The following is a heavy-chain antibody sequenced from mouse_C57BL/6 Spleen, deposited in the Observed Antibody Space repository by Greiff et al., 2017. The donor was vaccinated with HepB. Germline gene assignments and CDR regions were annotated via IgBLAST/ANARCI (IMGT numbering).Heavy chain of an antibody. CDR3: ARPYYYGSSPSDYAMDY. V-gene: IGHV1-72*01. CDR2: IDPNSGGT. J-gene: IGHJ4*01. Sequence: QVQLKQPGAELVKPGASVKLSCKASGYTFTSYWMHWVKQRPGRGLEWIGRIDPNSGGTKYNEKFKSKATLTVDKPSSTAYMQRSSLTSEDSAVYYCARPYYYGSSPSDYAMDYWGQGTSVTVSS. D-gene: IGHD1-1*01. CDR1: GYTFTSYW.